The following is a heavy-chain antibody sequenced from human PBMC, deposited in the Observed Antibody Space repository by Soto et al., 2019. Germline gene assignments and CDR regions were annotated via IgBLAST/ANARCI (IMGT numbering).Heavy chain of an antibody. D-gene: IGHD3-16*01. J-gene: IGHJ3*01. Sequence: GSLRLSCAVSGFTFDNYGMNWVRQAPGKGLEWVASIWYDGSKSYYGESVEGRFSIARDNSKDTLYLQMSSLRAEDTAVYYCARTNDAYGGAFDFWGRGTTVTVSS. CDR1: GFTFDNYG. CDR3: ARTNDAYGGAFDF. CDR2: IWYDGSKS. V-gene: IGHV3-33*01.